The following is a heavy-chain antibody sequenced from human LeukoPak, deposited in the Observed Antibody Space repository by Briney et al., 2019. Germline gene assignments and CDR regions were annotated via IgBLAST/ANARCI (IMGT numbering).Heavy chain of an antibody. V-gene: IGHV1-2*02. D-gene: IGHD3-9*01. CDR2: TNPNSGGT. CDR3: ARGDIMTGYVFDY. Sequence: GASVKVSCKASGYTFTAYYMHWVRQAPGQGLEWMGWTNPNSGGTNYAQKFQGRVTMTRGTSISTAYMELSRLRSDDTAVYYCARGDIMTGYVFDYWGQGTLVTVSS. J-gene: IGHJ4*02. CDR1: GYTFTAYY.